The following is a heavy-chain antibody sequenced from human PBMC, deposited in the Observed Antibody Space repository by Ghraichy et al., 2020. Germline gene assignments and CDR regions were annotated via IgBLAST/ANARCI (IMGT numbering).Heavy chain of an antibody. CDR1: GYRFTSYW. CDR2: IYPGDSET. CDR3: ARQGSGGRSLDY. V-gene: IGHV5-51*01. Sequence: GESLNISCKGSGYRFTSYWIDWVRQLPGKGLEWMGTIYPGDSETRYSPSLQGPVTISVDKSINTAYLQWSSLKASDTAMYYCARQGSGGRSLDYWGQGTLVTVSS. J-gene: IGHJ4*02. D-gene: IGHD2-15*01.